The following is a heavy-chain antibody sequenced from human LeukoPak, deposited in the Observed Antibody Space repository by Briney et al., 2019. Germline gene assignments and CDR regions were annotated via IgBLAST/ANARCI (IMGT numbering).Heavy chain of an antibody. V-gene: IGHV4-59*08. Sequence: SETLSLTCTVSGGSIGTYYWSWVRQSPGTGLEWIGYIYVTGTRYNPYLQSRVTISVDRSRNQFFLKMTSVTAADTAVYYCARHIGGGIEDMDIWGRGTKVTVSS. CDR2: IYVTGT. CDR1: GGSIGTYY. D-gene: IGHD3-16*02. CDR3: ARHIGGGIEDMDI. J-gene: IGHJ6*03.